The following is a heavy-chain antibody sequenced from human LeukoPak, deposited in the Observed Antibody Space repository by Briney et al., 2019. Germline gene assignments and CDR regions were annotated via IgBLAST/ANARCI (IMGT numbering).Heavy chain of an antibody. V-gene: IGHV4-4*07. Sequence: SETLSLTCTVSGGSISSYYWSWIRQPAGKGLEWIGRIHTSGSTNYNPSLKSRVTMSGDTSKNQFSLKLSSVTAADTAVYYCARDGYYYDSSGYPFDYWGQGTLVTVSS. CDR1: GGSISSYY. D-gene: IGHD3-22*01. J-gene: IGHJ4*02. CDR2: IHTSGST. CDR3: ARDGYYYDSSGYPFDY.